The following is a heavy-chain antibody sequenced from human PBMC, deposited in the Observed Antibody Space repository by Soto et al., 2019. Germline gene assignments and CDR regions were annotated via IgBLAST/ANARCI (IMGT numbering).Heavy chain of an antibody. D-gene: IGHD4-17*01. CDR1: GFGFDEYG. CDR2: INRHGDST. J-gene: IGHJ4*02. CDR3: ARDHRWGYEYGDYGDS. Sequence: EVYLVESGGGVVRPGGSPRLSCAASGFGFDEYGMSWVRQGPGKGLEWVSGINRHGDSTGYADSVKGRFTISRDNAKNFLYLQMNGLRAEDTAFYYCARDHRWGYEYGDYGDSWGQGTLVTVSS. V-gene: IGHV3-20*04.